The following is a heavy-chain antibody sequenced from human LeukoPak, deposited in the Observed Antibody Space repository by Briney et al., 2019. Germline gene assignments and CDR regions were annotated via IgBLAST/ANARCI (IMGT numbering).Heavy chain of an antibody. CDR1: GYTFTGYY. D-gene: IGHD3-22*01. Sequence: ASVKVSCKASGYTFTGYYMHWVRQAPGQGLEWMGWINPNSGGTNYAQKFQGRVTMTRDTSISTAYMELSRLRSDDTAVYYCARRGRGYYYRTGWFDPWGQGTLVAVSS. V-gene: IGHV1-2*02. CDR2: INPNSGGT. J-gene: IGHJ5*02. CDR3: ARRGRGYYYRTGWFDP.